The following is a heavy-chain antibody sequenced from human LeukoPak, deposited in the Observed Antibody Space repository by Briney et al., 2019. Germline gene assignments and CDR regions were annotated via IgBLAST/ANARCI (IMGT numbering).Heavy chain of an antibody. Sequence: PGGSLRLSCAASGFTFSTYEMNWVRQAPGKGLEWVSYISSSGSTIYYADSVEGRFTISRDNAKNSLYLQMNSLRAEDTAVYYCARQDDERGGRAFDIWGQGTMVTVSS. CDR2: ISSSGSTI. D-gene: IGHD2-15*01. CDR3: ARQDDERGGRAFDI. V-gene: IGHV3-48*03. CDR1: GFTFSTYE. J-gene: IGHJ3*02.